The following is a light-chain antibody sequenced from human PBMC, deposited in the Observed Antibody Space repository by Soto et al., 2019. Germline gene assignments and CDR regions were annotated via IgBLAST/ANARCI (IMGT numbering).Light chain of an antibody. CDR2: DAS. J-gene: IGKJ4*01. CDR3: QHYDNPTRT. Sequence: DIPLSQSPSSLSASAGDSVTITCQESQSLXNHVIWYQQKPGQAPKILXYDASNLETGGPSRLSGSGSGTDFTFPISSLQPEDIATYYCQHYDNPTRTFGGGTKVDIK. V-gene: IGKV1-33*01. CDR1: QSLXNH.